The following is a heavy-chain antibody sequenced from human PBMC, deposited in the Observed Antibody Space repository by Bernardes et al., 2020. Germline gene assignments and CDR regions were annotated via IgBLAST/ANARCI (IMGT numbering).Heavy chain of an antibody. CDR1: GFIFSNYG. D-gene: IGHD3-10*01. V-gene: IGHV3-30*18. Sequence: GRSLRLCCAASGFIFSNYGMHWVRRAPGKGLEWVELRSYDGSNKYYAESVKGRFTISRDNSKNTLYLQMNSLRSEDTAVYYCAKDRKYMVRGGTYHYYMDAWGTGTTVTVSS. CDR3: AKDRKYMVRGGTYHYYMDA. CDR2: RSYDGSNK. J-gene: IGHJ6*03.